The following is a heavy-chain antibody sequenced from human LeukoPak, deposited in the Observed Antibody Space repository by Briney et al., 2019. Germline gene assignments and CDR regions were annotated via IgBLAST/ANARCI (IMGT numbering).Heavy chain of an antibody. J-gene: IGHJ4*02. V-gene: IGHV1-24*01. CDR1: GYTLIELS. D-gene: IGHD6-19*01. CDR3: AKGVAVAGTPPGGDY. Sequence: VASVKVSCKVSGYTLIELSTQWVRQAPGKGLEWMGGVNLEHGNPVYAQKFQGRISMTEDGTTDTAYMELNSLTSEDTAVYYCAKGVAVAGTPPGGDYWGQGTLLTVS. CDR2: VNLEHGNP.